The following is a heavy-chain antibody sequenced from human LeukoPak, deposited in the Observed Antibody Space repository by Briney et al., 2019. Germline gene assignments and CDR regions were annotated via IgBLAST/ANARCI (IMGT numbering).Heavy chain of an antibody. J-gene: IGHJ4*02. V-gene: IGHV4-4*07. CDR3: AARDSSSYR. CDR2: IYTSGST. Sequence: PGGSLRLSCTASGFSFSSYWMHWVRQVPGKGLVWIGRIYTSGSTNYNPSLKSRVTMSVDTSKNQFSLKLSSVTAADTAVYYCAARDSSSYRWGQGTLVTVSS. CDR1: GFSFSSYW. D-gene: IGHD6-13*01.